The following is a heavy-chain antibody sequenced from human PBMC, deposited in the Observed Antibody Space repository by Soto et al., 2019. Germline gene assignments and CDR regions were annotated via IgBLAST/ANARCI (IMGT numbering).Heavy chain of an antibody. D-gene: IGHD5-12*01. Sequence: GGSLRLSCAASGFTFSSYSMNWVRQAPGKGLEWVSYISSSGSTIYYADSVKGRFTISRDNAKNSLYLQMNSLRAEDTAVYYCATEVASGYDSGGYFDYWGRPILVTVSS. V-gene: IGHV3-48*04. CDR2: ISSSGSTI. J-gene: IGHJ4*02. CDR3: ATEVASGYDSGGYFDY. CDR1: GFTFSSYS.